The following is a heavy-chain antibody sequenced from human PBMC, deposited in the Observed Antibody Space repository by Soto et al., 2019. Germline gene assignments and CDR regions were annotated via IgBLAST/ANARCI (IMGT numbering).Heavy chain of an antibody. CDR1: GYTFTSYD. V-gene: IGHV1-8*01. D-gene: IGHD3-9*01. CDR3: ARGYYDILTGYYNWFDP. Sequence: ASVKVSCKASGYTFTSYDINWVRQATGQGLEWMGWMNPNSGNTGYAQKFQGRVSMTTDTSTSTAYMELRSLRSDDTAVYYCARGYYDILTGYYNWFDPWGQGTLVTVSS. CDR2: MNPNSGNT. J-gene: IGHJ5*02.